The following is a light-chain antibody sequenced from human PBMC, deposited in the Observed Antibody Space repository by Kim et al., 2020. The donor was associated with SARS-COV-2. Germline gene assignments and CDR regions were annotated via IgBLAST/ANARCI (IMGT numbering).Light chain of an antibody. CDR1: QSVGSK. Sequence: VSPGERATLSCRASQSVGSKLAWYQQKPGQGPRLLISGVSTRASGIPARFSGSGSGTEFTLTISSLQSEDFAVYYCQQYHNWPPVTFGGGTRVEI. CDR3: QQYHNWPPVT. CDR2: GVS. V-gene: IGKV3-15*01. J-gene: IGKJ4*01.